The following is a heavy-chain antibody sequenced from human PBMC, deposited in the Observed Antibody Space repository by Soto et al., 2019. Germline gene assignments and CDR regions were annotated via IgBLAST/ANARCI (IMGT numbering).Heavy chain of an antibody. D-gene: IGHD5-18*01. CDR2: ISYDGSNK. CDR1: GFTFSSYG. V-gene: IGHV3-30*18. CDR3: AKDLDTAMVTWFDP. Sequence: PGGSLRLSCAASGFTFSSYGMHWVRQAPGKGLEWVAVISYDGSNKYYADSVKGRFTISRDNSKNTLYLQMNSLRAEDTAVYYCAKDLDTAMVTWFDPWGQGTLVTVSS. J-gene: IGHJ5*02.